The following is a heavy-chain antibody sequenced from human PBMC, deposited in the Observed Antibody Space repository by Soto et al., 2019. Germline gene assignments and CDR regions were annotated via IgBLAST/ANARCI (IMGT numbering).Heavy chain of an antibody. Sequence: QVQLVQSGAEVRKPGSSVKVSCKASGGTFSRHAISWVRQAPGQGLEWMGGIIPIFGTANHAQKFQGRVTIIADESTSTVYMELISLRSKDTAMYYCARGWGYDSNDYYYAYWGQGTLVIVSS. D-gene: IGHD3-22*01. J-gene: IGHJ4*02. V-gene: IGHV1-69*01. CDR3: ARGWGYDSNDYYYAY. CDR2: IIPIFGTA. CDR1: GGTFSRHA.